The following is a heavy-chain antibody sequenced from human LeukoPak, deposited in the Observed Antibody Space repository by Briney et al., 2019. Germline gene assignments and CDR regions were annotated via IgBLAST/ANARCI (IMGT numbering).Heavy chain of an antibody. D-gene: IGHD1-1*01. J-gene: IGHJ4*02. CDR2: INPSSGST. Sequence: GASVNVSCKASGYTFTYHYMHWVRQAPGQGLEWMGMINPSSGSTSYAQKFQGRVTMTRGTSTSTVYMELSSLRSEDTALYYCARESDTGKDLDHWGQGTLVTVSS. V-gene: IGHV1-46*01. CDR3: ARESDTGKDLDH. CDR1: GYTFTYHY.